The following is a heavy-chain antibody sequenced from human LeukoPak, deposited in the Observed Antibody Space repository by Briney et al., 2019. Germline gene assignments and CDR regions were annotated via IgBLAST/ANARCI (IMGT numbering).Heavy chain of an antibody. V-gene: IGHV3-53*01. Sequence: GGSLRLSCAASGFTFSSYWMSWVRQAPGEGLEWVSIIYSGGSTYYADSVKGRFTISRDNPKNTLYLQMNSLRAEDTAVYYCARERGTYLDWGQGTLVAVSS. CDR3: ARERGTYLD. CDR1: GFTFSSYW. D-gene: IGHD1-26*01. J-gene: IGHJ4*02. CDR2: IYSGGST.